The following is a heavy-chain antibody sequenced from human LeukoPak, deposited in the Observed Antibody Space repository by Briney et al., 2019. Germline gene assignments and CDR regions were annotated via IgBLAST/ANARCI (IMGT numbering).Heavy chain of an antibody. CDR2: IDYNGST. V-gene: IGHV4-59*01. CDR3: ARDVRGDYGDTDWYFDL. Sequence: PSETLSLTCTVSGGSISSYYWSWIRQPPGKGLEWIGYIDYNGSTNYNPSLKSRVTISLDTSKDQFSLRLGSVTAADTAVYYCARDVRGDYGDTDWYFDLWGRGTLVTVSS. CDR1: GGSISSYY. J-gene: IGHJ2*01. D-gene: IGHD4-17*01.